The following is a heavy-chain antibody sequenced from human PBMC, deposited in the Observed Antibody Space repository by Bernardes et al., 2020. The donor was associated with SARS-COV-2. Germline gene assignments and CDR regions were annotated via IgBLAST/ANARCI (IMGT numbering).Heavy chain of an antibody. CDR1: GFTFSSYA. J-gene: IGHJ4*02. CDR2: ISGSGGST. V-gene: IGHV3-23*01. Sequence: GGSLRLSCAASGFTFSSYAMSWVRQAPGKGLEWVSAISGSGGSTYYADSVKGRFTISRDNSKNTLYLQMNSLRAEDTAVYYCAKEGSGGYCSGGSCWSPDKRYYYFDYWGQGTLVTVSS. D-gene: IGHD2-15*01. CDR3: AKEGSGGYCSGGSCWSPDKRYYYFDY.